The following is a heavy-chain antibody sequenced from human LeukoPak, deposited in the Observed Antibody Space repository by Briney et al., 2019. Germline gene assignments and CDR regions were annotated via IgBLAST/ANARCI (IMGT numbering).Heavy chain of an antibody. CDR3: ARDHTTVTYYFYGMDV. CDR2: ISYDGSNK. V-gene: IGHV3-30*03. J-gene: IGHJ6*02. D-gene: IGHD4-4*01. Sequence: GGSLRLSCAASGFTFSSYSMNWVRQAPGKGLEWVAVISYDGSNKYYADSVKGRFTISRDNSKNTLYLQMNSLRAEDTAVYYCARDHTTVTYYFYGMDVWGQGTTVTVSS. CDR1: GFTFSSYS.